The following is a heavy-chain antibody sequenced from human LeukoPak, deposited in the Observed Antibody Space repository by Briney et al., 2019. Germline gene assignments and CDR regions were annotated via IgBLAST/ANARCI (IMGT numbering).Heavy chain of an antibody. J-gene: IGHJ4*02. Sequence: SETLSLTCTVSGGSITSHYWSWIRQPPGKGLEWIGYIYYSGSTSYNPSLKSRVTISVDTSKNQFSLKLSSVTAADTAVYYCARTYYGSGKENFDYWGQGTLVTVSS. V-gene: IGHV4-59*11. CDR1: GGSITSHY. D-gene: IGHD3-10*01. CDR2: IYYSGST. CDR3: ARTYYGSGKENFDY.